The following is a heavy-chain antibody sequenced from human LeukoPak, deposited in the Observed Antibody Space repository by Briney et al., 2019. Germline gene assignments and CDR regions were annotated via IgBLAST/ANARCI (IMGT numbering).Heavy chain of an antibody. CDR2: IRQDGSET. D-gene: IGHD1-26*01. CDR3: VTTTRSRALDY. Sequence: GGSLRLSCTASGFTFSNQWMSWVRQAPGKGLEWVANIRQDGSETQYVDSMKGRFTISRDNARNSVYLQMNSLRAEDTAIYYCVTTTRSRALDYWGQGTLVTVSS. CDR1: GFTFSNQW. J-gene: IGHJ4*02. V-gene: IGHV3-7*01.